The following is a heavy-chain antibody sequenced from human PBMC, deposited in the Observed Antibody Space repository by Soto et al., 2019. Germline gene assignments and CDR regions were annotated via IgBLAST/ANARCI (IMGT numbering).Heavy chain of an antibody. CDR3: VRDLGIGGFADY. V-gene: IGHV3-74*01. Sequence: GGSLRLSCVASGFTFSNYWMHWVRQAPGQGLVWVSRINPDGSTTLYADSVKGRFTISRDNAKDALNLQMNNLRAGDTAVYYCVRDLGIGGFADYWGQGILVTVSS. J-gene: IGHJ4*02. D-gene: IGHD2-15*01. CDR1: GFTFSNYW. CDR2: INPDGSTT.